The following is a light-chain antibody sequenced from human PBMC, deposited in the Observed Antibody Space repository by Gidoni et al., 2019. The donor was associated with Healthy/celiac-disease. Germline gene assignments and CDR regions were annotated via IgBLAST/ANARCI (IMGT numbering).Light chain of an antibody. CDR1: SSDVGGYNY. V-gene: IGLV2-14*03. CDR3: SSYTSSSTLAV. CDR2: DVS. Sequence: SCTGTSSDVGGYNYVSWYQQHPGKAPKLMIYDVSNRPSGVSNRFSGSKSGNTASLTISGLQAEDEADYYCSSYTSSSTLAVFGGGTKLTVL. J-gene: IGLJ2*01.